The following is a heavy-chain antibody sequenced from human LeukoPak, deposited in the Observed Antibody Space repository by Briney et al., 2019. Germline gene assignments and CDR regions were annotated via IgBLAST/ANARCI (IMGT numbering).Heavy chain of an antibody. Sequence: SVKVSCKASGGTFSSYAISWVRQAPGQGLEWMGGIIPIFGTANYAQKFQGRVTITADKSTSTAYMELSSLRSEDTAVYYCASFPWVVTLTYYYYYMDVWGKGTTVTVSS. CDR1: GGTFSSYA. D-gene: IGHD4-23*01. J-gene: IGHJ6*03. V-gene: IGHV1-69*06. CDR2: IIPIFGTA. CDR3: ASFPWVVTLTYYYYYMDV.